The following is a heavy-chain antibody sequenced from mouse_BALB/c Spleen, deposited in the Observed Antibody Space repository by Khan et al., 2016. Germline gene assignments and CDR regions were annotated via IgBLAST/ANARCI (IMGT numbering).Heavy chain of an antibody. D-gene: IGHD1-1*01. J-gene: IGHJ1*01. CDR3: ARKNYGRSWYFDV. CDR2: ISYDGST. Sequence: EVKLEESGPGLVKPSQSLSLTCSVTGYSITSGYYWNWIRQFPGNKLEWMGYISYDGSTNYNPSLKNRISLTRDTSKNQFFLKLNSVTTEDTATSDCARKNYGRSWYFDVWGAGTTVTVSS. V-gene: IGHV3-6*02. CDR1: GYSITSGYY.